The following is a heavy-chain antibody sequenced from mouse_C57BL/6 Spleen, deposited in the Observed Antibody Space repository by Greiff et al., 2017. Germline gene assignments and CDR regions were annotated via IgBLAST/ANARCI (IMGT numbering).Heavy chain of an antibody. CDR2: ISSGSSTI. D-gene: IGHD2-3*01. CDR1: GFTFSDYG. V-gene: IGHV5-17*01. CDR3: ASTLYPNYAMDY. J-gene: IGHJ4*01. Sequence: EVMLVESGGGLVKPGGSLKLSCAASGFTFSDYGMHWVRQAPEKGLEWVAYISSGSSTIYYADTVKGRFTISRDNAKNTLFLQMTSLRSEDTAMYYCASTLYPNYAMDYWGQGTSVTVSS.